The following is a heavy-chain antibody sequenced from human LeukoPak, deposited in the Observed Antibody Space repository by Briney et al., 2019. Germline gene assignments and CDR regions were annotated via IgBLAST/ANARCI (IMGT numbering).Heavy chain of an antibody. CDR1: GYTLTGYY. J-gene: IGHJ4*02. CDR2: INPNSGGT. Sequence: AASVKVSCKASGYTLTGYYMHWVRQAPGQGLEWMGWINPNSGGTNYAQKFQGRVTMTRDTSISTAYMELSRLRSDDTAVYYCARGKLYCSSTSCDYWGQGTLVTVSS. CDR3: ARGKLYCSSTSCDY. D-gene: IGHD2-2*01. V-gene: IGHV1-2*02.